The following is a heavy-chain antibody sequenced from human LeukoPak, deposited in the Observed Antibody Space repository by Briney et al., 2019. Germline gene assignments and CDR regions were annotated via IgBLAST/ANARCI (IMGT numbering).Heavy chain of an antibody. D-gene: IGHD6-13*01. CDR1: GSSISSGSYY. CDR3: ARVYYSNSYDYWYFDL. J-gene: IGHJ2*01. CDR2: IYTSGST. Sequence: SQTLSLTCTVSGSSISSGSYYWSWIRQPAGKGLEWIGRIYTSGSTNYNPSLKSRVTISVDTSKNQFSLKLSSVTAADTAVYYCARVYYSNSYDYWYFDLWGRGTLVTVSS. V-gene: IGHV4-61*02.